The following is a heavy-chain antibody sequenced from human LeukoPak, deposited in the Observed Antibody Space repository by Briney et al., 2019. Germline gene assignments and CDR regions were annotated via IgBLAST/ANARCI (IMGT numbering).Heavy chain of an antibody. Sequence: SETLSLTCTVSGGSISSTTYYWGWIRQPPGKGLEWIGEINYSRSTNYNPSLKSRVTISVDTSENQFSLILTSVTAADTAVYFCARRGTKGSTSSSPTFDIWGQGTMVTVSS. J-gene: IGHJ3*02. V-gene: IGHV4-39*07. CDR2: INYSRST. CDR1: GGSISSTTYY. D-gene: IGHD2-2*01. CDR3: ARRGTKGSTSSSPTFDI.